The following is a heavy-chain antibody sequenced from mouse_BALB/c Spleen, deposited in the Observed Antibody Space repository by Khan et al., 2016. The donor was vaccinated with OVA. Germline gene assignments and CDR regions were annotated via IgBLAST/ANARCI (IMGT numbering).Heavy chain of an antibody. J-gene: IGHJ4*01. CDR2: IWGGGST. Sequence: QVQLKESGPGLVAPSQSLSITCTVSGFSLSRYNIHWVRQTPGKGLEWLGMIWGGGSTDYNSALKSRLSISKDNSKSQVFLKMNSLQPDDTAMYYCARSYYRYDGYYAMDYWGQGTSVTVSS. D-gene: IGHD2-14*01. CDR1: GFSLSRYN. V-gene: IGHV2-6-4*01. CDR3: ARSYYRYDGYYAMDY.